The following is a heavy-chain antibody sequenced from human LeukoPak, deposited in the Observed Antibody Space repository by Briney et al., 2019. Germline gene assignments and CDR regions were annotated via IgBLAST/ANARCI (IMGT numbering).Heavy chain of an antibody. CDR1: GDTFTSYE. CDR2: MNPNSGNT. J-gene: IGHJ5*02. Sequence: ASVKVSCKASGDTFTSYEINWVRQATGQGLEWMGWMNPNSGNTGYAQKFQGRVTMTRNTSISTAYMELSSLRSEDTAVYYCARGRDEDIVLMMYAAQDWFDPWGQGTLVTVSS. CDR3: ARGRDEDIVLMMYAAQDWFDP. V-gene: IGHV1-8*01. D-gene: IGHD2-8*01.